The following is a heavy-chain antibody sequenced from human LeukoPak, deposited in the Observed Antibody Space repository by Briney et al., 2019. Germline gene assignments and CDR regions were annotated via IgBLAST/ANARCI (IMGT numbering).Heavy chain of an antibody. J-gene: IGHJ4*02. V-gene: IGHV3-33*01. CDR1: GFTFSHFG. D-gene: IGHD4-11*01. CDR2: IWSEVTNQ. CDR3: ARDAQRGFDYSNSLEH. Sequence: GTSLRLSCEASGFTFSHFGMHWVRQAQGKGLEWGAAIWSEVTNQYYGEFVKGRFTISRDNFKKTVSLQVDSLRAEDTAVYYCARDAQRGFDYSNSLEHWGQGSLVTVSS.